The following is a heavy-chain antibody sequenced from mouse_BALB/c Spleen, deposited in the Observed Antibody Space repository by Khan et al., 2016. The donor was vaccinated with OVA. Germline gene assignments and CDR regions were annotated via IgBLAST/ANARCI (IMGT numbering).Heavy chain of an antibody. V-gene: IGHV3-8*02. D-gene: IGHD2-14*01. Sequence: EVQLQESGPSLVKPSQTLSLTCSVTGDSITSGYWTWSRKFSGNKLEYMGDMIYSGDTNYNPSLKSRISITRHTSKNQYYLQLNSVTTEDTATYFWSKSTCRYAFAYWGQGTLVTVSA. CDR1: GDSITSGY. CDR2: MIYSGDT. J-gene: IGHJ3*01. CDR3: SKSTCRYAFAY.